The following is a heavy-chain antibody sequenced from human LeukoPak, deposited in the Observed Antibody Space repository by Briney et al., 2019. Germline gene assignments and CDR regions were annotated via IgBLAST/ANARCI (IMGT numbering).Heavy chain of an antibody. V-gene: IGHV1-69*06. CDR3: ARGVEVNSFDY. CDR2: TIPIFGTA. CDR1: GGTFSSYA. Sequence: ASVKVSCKASGGTFSSYAISWVRQAPGQGLEWMGGTIPIFGTANYAQKFQGRVTITADKSTSTAYMELSSLRSEDTAVYYCARGVEVNSFDYWGQGTLVTVSS. D-gene: IGHD2-21*01. J-gene: IGHJ4*02.